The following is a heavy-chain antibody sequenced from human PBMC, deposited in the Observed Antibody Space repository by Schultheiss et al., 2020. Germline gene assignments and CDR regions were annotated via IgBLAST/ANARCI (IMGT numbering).Heavy chain of an antibody. V-gene: IGHV4-31*03. J-gene: IGHJ4*02. CDR2: IYYSGST. Sequence: SETLSLTCTVSGGSISSGGYYWSWIRQHPGKGLEWIGYIYYSGSTYYNPSLKSRVTISVDTSKNQFSLKLSSVTAADTAVYYCARTVVVPAADLNLFDYWGQGTLGNVYS. CDR3: ARTVVVPAADLNLFDY. CDR1: GGSISSGGYY. D-gene: IGHD2-2*01.